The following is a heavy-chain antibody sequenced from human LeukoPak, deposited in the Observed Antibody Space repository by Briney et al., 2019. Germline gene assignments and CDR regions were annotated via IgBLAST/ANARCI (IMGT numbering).Heavy chain of an antibody. D-gene: IGHD2-8*01. V-gene: IGHV4-39*01. CDR1: GGSVSSSSYY. CDR3: ARQNGLPDDAFDI. J-gene: IGHJ3*02. Sequence: SETLSLTCTVSGGSVSSSSYYWGWVRQPPGTGLEWLGSIYYSGSTYYNPSLKSRVTISVDTSKNQFSLKLSSVTAADTAVYYCARQNGLPDDAFDIWGQGTMVTVSS. CDR2: IYYSGST.